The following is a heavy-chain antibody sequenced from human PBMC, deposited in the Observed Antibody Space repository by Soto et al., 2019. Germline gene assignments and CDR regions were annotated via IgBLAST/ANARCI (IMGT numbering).Heavy chain of an antibody. CDR2: ISALNGNT. J-gene: IGHJ3*01. CDR1: GYTFTHYG. CDR3: ARVYGSGSYIAFDF. D-gene: IGHD3-10*01. Sequence: QVPLVQSGAEVKKPGASVKVSCKASGYTFTHYGISWVRQAPGQGLAWMGGISALNGNTKYVDNFQDRVTMTTDTSTNTSYMEVRSLRSDDTAIYYCARVYGSGSYIAFDFWGQGTMVTVSS. V-gene: IGHV1-18*01.